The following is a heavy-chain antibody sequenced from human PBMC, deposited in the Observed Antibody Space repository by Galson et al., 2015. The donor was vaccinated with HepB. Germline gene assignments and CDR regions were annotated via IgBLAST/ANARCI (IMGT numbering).Heavy chain of an antibody. J-gene: IGHJ6*02. CDR2: ISSRSTYI. D-gene: IGHD3-3*01. CDR1: GFTFSTYS. Sequence: SLRLSCAASGFTFSTYSMNWVRQAPGKGLEWVSSISSRSTYIYYADSVKGRFTISRDNAKNSLYLQMNSLRAEDTAVYYCARNDFWSGYPTNYYYYGMDVWGQGTTVTVSS. CDR3: ARNDFWSGYPTNYYYYGMDV. V-gene: IGHV3-21*01.